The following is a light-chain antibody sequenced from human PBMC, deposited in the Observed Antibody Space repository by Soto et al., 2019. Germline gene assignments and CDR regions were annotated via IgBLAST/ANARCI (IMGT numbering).Light chain of an antibody. V-gene: IGKV3-20*01. Sequence: IVLTQSPGTLSLSPGERATLSCRASQTGSNSYLAWYQHKSGQAPRLLIYGVYTRASGIPDRFSGSGSGTEFPLTIRRLEPEDSAVYFCQHYGYSQWTFGQGTKVEIK. J-gene: IGKJ1*01. CDR1: QTGSNSY. CDR3: QHYGYSQWT. CDR2: GVY.